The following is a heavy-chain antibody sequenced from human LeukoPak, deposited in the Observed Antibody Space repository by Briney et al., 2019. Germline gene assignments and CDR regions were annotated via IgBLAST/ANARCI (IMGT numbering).Heavy chain of an antibody. CDR1: GFTFSSYA. D-gene: IGHD5-24*01. Sequence: PGRSPRLSCAASGFTFSSYAMHWVRQAPGKGLEWVAVISYDGSNKYYAESVKGRFTISRDNSKNTLYLQMNGLRAEDTAVYYCASDERWPHLRVNYWGQGTLVTVSS. V-gene: IGHV3-30-3*01. CDR3: ASDERWPHLRVNY. CDR2: ISYDGSNK. J-gene: IGHJ4*02.